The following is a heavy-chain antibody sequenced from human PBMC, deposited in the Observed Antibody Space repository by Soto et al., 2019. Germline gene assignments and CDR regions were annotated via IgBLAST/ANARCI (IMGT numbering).Heavy chain of an antibody. D-gene: IGHD6-19*01. CDR2: ISSSSSTI. V-gene: IGHV3-48*02. CDR3: ARVSEGYSIGLYYYGMDV. Sequence: GGSLRLSCAASGFTFSSYSMNWVRQAPGKGLEWVSYISSSSSTIYYADSVKGRFTISRDNAKNSLYLQMNSLRDEDTAVYYCARVSEGYSIGLYYYGMDVPGQATTVTVSS. J-gene: IGHJ6*01. CDR1: GFTFSSYS.